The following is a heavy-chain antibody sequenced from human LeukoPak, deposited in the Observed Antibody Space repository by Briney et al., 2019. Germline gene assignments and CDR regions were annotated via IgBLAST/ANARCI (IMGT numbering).Heavy chain of an antibody. D-gene: IGHD2-15*01. CDR3: ARDSGGDDVGGSPERKYYFDY. J-gene: IGHJ4*02. V-gene: IGHV1-8*03. Sequence: ASVKVSCKASGYTFTSYDINWVRQATGQGLEWMGWMNPNSGNTGYAQKFQGRVTITRNTSISTAYMEMSSVRSEDTAVYYCARDSGGDDVGGSPERKYYFDYWGQGTLVTVSS. CDR1: GYTFTSYD. CDR2: MNPNSGNT.